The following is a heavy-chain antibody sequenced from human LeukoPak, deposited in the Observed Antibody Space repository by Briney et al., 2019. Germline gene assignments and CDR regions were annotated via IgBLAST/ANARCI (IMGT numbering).Heavy chain of an antibody. CDR1: GFTFSGSA. V-gene: IGHV3-73*01. Sequence: GGSLRLSCAASGFTFSGSAMHWVRQASGKGLEWVGRIRSKANSYATAYAASVKGRFTISRDDSKNTAYLQMNSLKTEDTAVYYCTRRIAVAGYIDYYYYMDVWGKGTTVTVSS. D-gene: IGHD6-19*01. CDR3: TRRIAVAGYIDYYYYMDV. CDR2: IRSKANSYAT. J-gene: IGHJ6*03.